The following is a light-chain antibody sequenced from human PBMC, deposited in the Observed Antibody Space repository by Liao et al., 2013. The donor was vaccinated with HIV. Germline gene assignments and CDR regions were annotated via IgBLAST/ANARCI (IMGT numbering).Light chain of an antibody. CDR1: ELGNKN. J-gene: IGLJ2*01. CDR3: QAWDSRADVV. Sequence: SFELTQPPSVSVSPGQTASVTCSGDELGNKNICWYQQRPGQSPVLVISEDDKRPSGIPERFSGSNSGNTATLTISGAQAMDEGDYYCQAWDSRADVVFGGGTKLTVL. V-gene: IGLV3-1*01. CDR2: EDD.